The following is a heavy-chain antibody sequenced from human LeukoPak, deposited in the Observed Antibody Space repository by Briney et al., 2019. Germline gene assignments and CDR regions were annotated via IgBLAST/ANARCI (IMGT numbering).Heavy chain of an antibody. CDR2: FDPEDGET. Sequence: ASVKVSCKVSGYTLTELSMHWVRQAPGKGLEWMGGFDPEDGETIYAQKFQGRVTMTEDTSTDTAYMELSSLRSEDTAVYYCATGPYYYDSSGYYYVGGIFDYWGQGTLVTVSS. CDR3: ATGPYYYDSSGYYYVGGIFDY. CDR1: GYTLTELS. D-gene: IGHD3-22*01. V-gene: IGHV1-24*01. J-gene: IGHJ4*02.